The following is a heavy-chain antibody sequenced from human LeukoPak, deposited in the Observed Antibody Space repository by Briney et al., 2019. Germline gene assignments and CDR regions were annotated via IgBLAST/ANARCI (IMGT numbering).Heavy chain of an antibody. CDR1: GYTFSNVW. CDR3: VRHIRGELLATFDT. CDR2: IYPGDSDT. Sequence: GESLRISCQASGYTFSNVWIGWVRQRAGKGLEWVGLIYPGDSDTRYNPPFRGQVTISADRSNSTVYLQWSSLQASDTATYYGVRHIRGELLATFDTWGHGTVVVVFS. D-gene: IGHD3-10*01. V-gene: IGHV5-51*01. J-gene: IGHJ3*02.